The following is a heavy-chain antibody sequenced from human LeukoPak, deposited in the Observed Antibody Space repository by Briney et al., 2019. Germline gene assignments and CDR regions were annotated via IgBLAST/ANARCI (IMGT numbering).Heavy chain of an antibody. V-gene: IGHV4-59*08. J-gene: IGHJ2*01. CDR3: ARPGNTSYWYFDL. CDR1: GGSIYTYY. CDR2: IYYSGNS. Sequence: SETLSLTCSVSGGSIYTYYWSWIRQPPGKGLEWIGYIYYSGNSDYNPSLRSRVTISVDTSKNQFSLKLSSVTAADTAVYYCARPGNTSYWYFDLWGCGTLVTVSS.